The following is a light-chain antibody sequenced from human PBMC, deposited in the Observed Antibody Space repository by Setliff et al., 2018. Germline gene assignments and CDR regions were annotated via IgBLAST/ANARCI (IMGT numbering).Light chain of an antibody. Sequence: QSVLTQPASVSGSPGQWITISCSGTSSDVGGYNYVSWYQQHSGKAPKLMIYDVTNRPSGISNRFPGSKSGNTASLTISGLQAEDDADYYCSSYTTSGTYVFGTGTKVTVL. V-gene: IGLV2-14*03. CDR2: DVT. CDR3: SSYTTSGTYV. CDR1: SSDVGGYNY. J-gene: IGLJ1*01.